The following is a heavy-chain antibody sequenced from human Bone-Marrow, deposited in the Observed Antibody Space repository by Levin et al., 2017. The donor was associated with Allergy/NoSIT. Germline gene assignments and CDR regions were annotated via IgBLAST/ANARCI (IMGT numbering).Heavy chain of an antibody. CDR2: ISGSGGNT. V-gene: IGHV3-23*01. D-gene: IGHD3-22*01. Sequence: GGSLRLSCAASGFIFSNYAMNWVRQAPGKGLEWVSQISGSGGNTHYADSVKGRFTFSRDNSKNKLYWQMNSLRAEDTAVYYCAGYDTSAYHSPFDYWGQGTLVTVSS. CDR3: AGYDTSAYHSPFDY. CDR1: GFIFSNYA. J-gene: IGHJ4*02.